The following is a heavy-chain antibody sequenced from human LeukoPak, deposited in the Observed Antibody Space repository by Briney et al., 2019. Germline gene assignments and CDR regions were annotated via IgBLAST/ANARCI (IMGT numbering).Heavy chain of an antibody. CDR3: VRRGDASSGWGDHDY. Sequence: GGSLRLSCAASGFTFNRNAISWVRQAPGKGLEWVSTIGGSGDKTFYADSVKGWFTISRDNSKNMLRLQMSSLTGEDTALYYCVRRGDASSGWGDHDYWGQGALVTVSS. CDR1: GFTFNRNA. V-gene: IGHV3-23*01. CDR2: IGGSGDKT. D-gene: IGHD6-19*01. J-gene: IGHJ4*02.